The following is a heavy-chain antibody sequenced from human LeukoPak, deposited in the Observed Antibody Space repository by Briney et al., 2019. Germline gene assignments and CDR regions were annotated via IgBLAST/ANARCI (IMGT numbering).Heavy chain of an antibody. D-gene: IGHD4-23*01. CDR1: GYTLTELS. J-gene: IGHJ3*02. CDR2: FDPEDGET. Sequence: ASVKVSCKVSGYTLTELSMHWVRQAPGKGLEWMGGFDPEDGETIYAQKFQGRVTMTEDTSTDTAYMELSSLRSEDTAVYYCATGVLWLGHDYGGNPVLPYRREDAFDIWGQGTMVTVSS. CDR3: ATGVLWLGHDYGGNPVLPYRREDAFDI. V-gene: IGHV1-24*01.